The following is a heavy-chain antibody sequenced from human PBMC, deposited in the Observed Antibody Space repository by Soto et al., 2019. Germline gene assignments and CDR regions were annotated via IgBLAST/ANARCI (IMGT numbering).Heavy chain of an antibody. Sequence: GASLRLSCVASGFTVISNYMSWVRQAPGKGLEWVAVISYDGSNKYYADSVKGRFTISRDNSKNTLYLQMNSLRAEDTAVYYCARERRYSRSPLNYFDDWGQGTLVTVSS. CDR3: ARERRYSRSPLNYFDD. CDR2: ISYDGSNK. V-gene: IGHV3-30-3*01. CDR1: GFTVISNY. D-gene: IGHD6-6*01. J-gene: IGHJ4*02.